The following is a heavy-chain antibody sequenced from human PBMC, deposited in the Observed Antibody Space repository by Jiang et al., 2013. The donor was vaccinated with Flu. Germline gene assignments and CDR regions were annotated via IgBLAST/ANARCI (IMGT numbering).Heavy chain of an antibody. CDR1: GDSVSSNSAA. D-gene: IGHD5-18*01. CDR3: ARERRGYSSGWFDP. V-gene: IGHV6-1*01. CDR2: TYYRSKWYN. J-gene: IGHJ5*02. Sequence: QTLSLTVGAISGDSVSSNSAAWNWIRQSPSRGLEWLGRTYYRSKWYNDYAVSVKSRITINPDTSKNQFSLQLNSVTPEDTAVYYCARERRGYSSGWFDPGAREPWSPSPQ.